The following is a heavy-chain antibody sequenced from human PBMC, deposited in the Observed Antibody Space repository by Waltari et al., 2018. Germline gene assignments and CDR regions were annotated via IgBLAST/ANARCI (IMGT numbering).Heavy chain of an antibody. Sequence: QVQLQESGPGLVKPSETLSLTCTVSGGSISSYYWSWIRQPAGRGLEWIGRIYTSGSTNYNPSLKRRVTMSVDTSKNHCSLKLSSVTAADTAVYYCASSTGVDSSSYGLSQLDYWGQGTLVTVSS. J-gene: IGHJ4*02. D-gene: IGHD6-13*01. CDR1: GGSISSYY. V-gene: IGHV4-4*07. CDR2: IYTSGST. CDR3: ASSTGVDSSSYGLSQLDY.